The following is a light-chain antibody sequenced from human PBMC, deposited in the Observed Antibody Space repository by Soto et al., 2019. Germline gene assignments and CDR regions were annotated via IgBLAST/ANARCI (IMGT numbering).Light chain of an antibody. CDR2: GAS. J-gene: IGKJ2*03. CDR1: QSVSSSY. Sequence: EIVLTQSPGTLSLSPGERATLSCRASQSVSSSYLAWYQQKPGQAPRLLIYGASSRATAIADRFSGSGSGKDVTLTISRLEPEDFGVYYCQQYGSSPPYSFGQGPKLEI. V-gene: IGKV3-20*01. CDR3: QQYGSSPPYS.